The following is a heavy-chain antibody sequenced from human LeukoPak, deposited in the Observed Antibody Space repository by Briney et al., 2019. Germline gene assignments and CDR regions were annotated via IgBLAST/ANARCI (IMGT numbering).Heavy chain of an antibody. J-gene: IGHJ3*02. Sequence: PSETLSLTCAVYGGSFSGYYWSWIRQPPGKGLEWIGEINHSGSTNYNPSLKSRVTISVDTSKNQFSLKLSSVTAADTAVYYCARDVSIGGARDAFDIWGQGTMVTVSS. CDR1: GGSFSGYY. D-gene: IGHD3-10*01. CDR2: INHSGST. CDR3: ARDVSIGGARDAFDI. V-gene: IGHV4-34*01.